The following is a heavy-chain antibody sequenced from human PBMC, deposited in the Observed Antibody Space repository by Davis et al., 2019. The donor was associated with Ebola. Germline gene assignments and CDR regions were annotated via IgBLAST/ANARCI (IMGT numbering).Heavy chain of an antibody. D-gene: IGHD2-2*03. Sequence: GESLKISCKGSGYSFTSYWIGWVRQMPGKGLEWMGIIYPGDSDTRYSPSFQGQVTISADKSISTAYLQWSSLKASDTAMYYCARSRAPEDPNSSWMYYYYMDVWGKGTTVTVSS. J-gene: IGHJ6*03. CDR2: IYPGDSDT. V-gene: IGHV5-51*01. CDR1: GYSFTSYW. CDR3: ARSRAPEDPNSSWMYYYYMDV.